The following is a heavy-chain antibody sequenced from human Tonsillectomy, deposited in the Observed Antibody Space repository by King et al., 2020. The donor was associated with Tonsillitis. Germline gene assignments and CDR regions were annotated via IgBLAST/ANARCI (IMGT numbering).Heavy chain of an antibody. Sequence: QLVQSGGGVVQPGRSLRLSCAASGFTFSNYAMHWVRQAPGKGLEGVAVISYDGSNKYYAASVKGRFTISRDNSKNTLHLQMNSLRAEDTAVYYCARRDGALDYYYYGLDVWGQGTTVAVSS. D-gene: IGHD4-17*01. CDR3: ARRDGALDYYYYGLDV. J-gene: IGHJ6*02. V-gene: IGHV3-30-3*01. CDR1: GFTFSNYA. CDR2: ISYDGSNK.